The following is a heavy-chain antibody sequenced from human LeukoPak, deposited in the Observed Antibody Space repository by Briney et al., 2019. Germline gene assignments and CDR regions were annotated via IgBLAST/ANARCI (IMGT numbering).Heavy chain of an antibody. Sequence: SETLSLTCTVSGGSISSYYWSWIRQPPGKGLEWIGYIYYSGSTNYNPSLKSRVTISVDTSKNQFSLKLSSVTAADTAVYYCARDVQISPYYYYGMDVWGQGTTVTVSS. J-gene: IGHJ6*02. CDR1: GGSISSYY. D-gene: IGHD2/OR15-2a*01. V-gene: IGHV4-59*01. CDR2: IYYSGST. CDR3: ARDVQISPYYYYGMDV.